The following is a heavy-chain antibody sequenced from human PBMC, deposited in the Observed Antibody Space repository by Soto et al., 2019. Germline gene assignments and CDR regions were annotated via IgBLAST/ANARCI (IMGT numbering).Heavy chain of an antibody. CDR3: VSMRLTIVVAVPENWFDP. CDR2: IYYSGST. J-gene: IGHJ5*02. V-gene: IGHV4-39*01. D-gene: IGHD6-19*01. CDR1: GGSISSSSYY. Sequence: SETLSLTCTVSGGSISSSSYYWGWIRQPPGKGLEWIGSIYYSGSTYYNPSLKSRVTISVDTSKNQFSLKLSSVTAADTAVYYCVSMRLTIVVAVPENWFDPLGQGTLLTVSS.